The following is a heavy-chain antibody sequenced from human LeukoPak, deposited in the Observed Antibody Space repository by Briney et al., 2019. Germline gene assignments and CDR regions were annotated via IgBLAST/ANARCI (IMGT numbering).Heavy chain of an antibody. J-gene: IGHJ3*02. Sequence: GASVKVSCKASGYTFTGYYMHWVRQAPGQGLEWMGWINPNSGGTNYAQKFQGRVTMTRDTAISTAYMELSRLRSDDTAVYYCARDGHSVPYYYDSNPAGNDAFDIWGQGTMVTVSS. CDR2: INPNSGGT. CDR1: GYTFTGYY. V-gene: IGHV1-2*02. D-gene: IGHD3-22*01. CDR3: ARDGHSVPYYYDSNPAGNDAFDI.